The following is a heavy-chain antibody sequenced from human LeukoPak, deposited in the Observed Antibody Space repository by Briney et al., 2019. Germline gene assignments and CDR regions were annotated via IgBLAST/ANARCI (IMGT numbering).Heavy chain of an antibody. V-gene: IGHV3-7*04. CDR3: ARDRDYYDSSAIRLDI. CDR2: IKQDGSEK. J-gene: IGHJ3*02. D-gene: IGHD3-22*01. Sequence: GGSLRLSCAASGFTISTYWMSWVRQAPGKGLEWVANIKQDGSEKNFADSVKGRFTISRDNAKNSLYLQMNSLRAEDTAVYYCARDRDYYDSSAIRLDIWGQGTMVTVSS. CDR1: GFTISTYW.